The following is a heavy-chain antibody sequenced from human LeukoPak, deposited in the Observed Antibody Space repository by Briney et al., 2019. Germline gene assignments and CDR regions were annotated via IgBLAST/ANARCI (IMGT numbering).Heavy chain of an antibody. J-gene: IGHJ3*01. CDR3: TKSTPPDPY. Sequence: GGSLRLSCAASGFTVGRNDLSWVRQAPGKGLEWVSLLSNTGTTYYADSVKGRFTISRDNSKNTLYLQMDSLRVEDTAIYYCTKSTPPDPYWGQGTMVTVSS. CDR2: LSNTGTT. V-gene: IGHV3-53*01. CDR1: GFTVGRND.